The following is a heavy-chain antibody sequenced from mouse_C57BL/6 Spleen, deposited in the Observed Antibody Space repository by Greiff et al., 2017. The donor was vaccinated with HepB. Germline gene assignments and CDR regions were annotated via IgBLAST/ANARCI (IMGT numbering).Heavy chain of an antibody. Sequence: QVQLQQSGPELVKPGASVKISCKASGYAFSSSWMNWVKPRPGKGLEWIGRIYPGDGDTDYKGKFKGKATLTADKSPRTAYMQLSSRTSEDSAVYVCARERVDSSGSFAYWGQGTLVTVSA. D-gene: IGHD3-2*02. CDR3: ARERVDSSGSFAY. V-gene: IGHV1-82*01. J-gene: IGHJ3*01. CDR2: IYPGDGDT. CDR1: GYAFSSSW.